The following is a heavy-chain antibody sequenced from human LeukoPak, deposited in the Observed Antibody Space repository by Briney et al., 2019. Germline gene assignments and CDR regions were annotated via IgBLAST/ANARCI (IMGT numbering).Heavy chain of an antibody. CDR3: ARETHYYYYTDV. D-gene: IGHD4-23*01. Sequence: PSETLSLTCTVSGGSISSSSYYWGWIRQPPGKGLEWIGSIYYSGSTYYSPSLKSRVTISVDTSKNQFSLKLSSVTAADTAVYYCARETHYYYYTDVWGKGTTVTVSS. J-gene: IGHJ6*03. CDR2: IYYSGST. CDR1: GGSISSSSYY. V-gene: IGHV4-39*07.